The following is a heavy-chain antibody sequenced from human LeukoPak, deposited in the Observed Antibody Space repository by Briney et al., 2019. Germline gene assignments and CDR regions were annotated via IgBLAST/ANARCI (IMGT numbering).Heavy chain of an antibody. CDR2: ISGSGGST. Sequence: GGSLRLSCAASGFTFSSYAMSWVRQAPGKGLEWVSSISGSGGSTYYADSVKGRFTISRDNAKNSLYLQMNSLRAEDTAVYYCARVWSGWYLDYWGQGTLVTVSS. J-gene: IGHJ4*02. CDR1: GFTFSSYA. V-gene: IGHV3-23*01. CDR3: ARVWSGWYLDY. D-gene: IGHD6-19*01.